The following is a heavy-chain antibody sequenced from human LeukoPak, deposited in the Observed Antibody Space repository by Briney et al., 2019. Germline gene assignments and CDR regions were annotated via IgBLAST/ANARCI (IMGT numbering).Heavy chain of an antibody. D-gene: IGHD5-18*01. CDR2: INHSGST. CDR3: ARELYWFDP. J-gene: IGHJ5*02. Sequence: PSETLSLTCAVYGGSFSGYYGSWIRQPPGKGLEWIGEINHSGSTNYNPSLKSRVTISVDTSKNQFSLKLSSVTAADTAVYYCARELYWFDPWGQGTLVTVSS. CDR1: GGSFSGYY. V-gene: IGHV4-34*01.